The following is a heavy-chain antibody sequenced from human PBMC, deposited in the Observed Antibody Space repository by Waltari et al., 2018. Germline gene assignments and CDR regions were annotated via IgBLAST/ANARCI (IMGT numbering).Heavy chain of an antibody. V-gene: IGHV3-64*04. D-gene: IGHD6-19*01. J-gene: IGHJ4*02. CDR3: ARESEVSGWYVS. CDR2: ITPNGDNT. Sequence: VKLVESGGGLVQSGGSLRLSWSALEFLFKGYVMHWVLQAPGQRLQHISAITPNGDNTYYTDSVKGRFTISRANSNNTLYLQMNSLRADDTAVYYCARESEVSGWYVSWGQGTLVTVSS. CDR1: EFLFKGYV.